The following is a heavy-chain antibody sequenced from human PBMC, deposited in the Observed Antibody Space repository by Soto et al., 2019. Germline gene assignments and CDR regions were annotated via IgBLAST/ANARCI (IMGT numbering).Heavy chain of an antibody. V-gene: IGHV4-34*01. CDR3: ASRDPGTSVDY. D-gene: IGHD1-7*01. J-gene: IGHJ4*02. CDR1: GGSFSGYY. CDR2: INHSGST. Sequence: SETLSLTCAVYGGSFSGYYWSWIRQPPGKGLEWIGEINHSGSTNYNPSLKSRVTISADTSKNQFSLMLTSVTAADTAVYYCASRDPGTSVDYWGQGTLVT.